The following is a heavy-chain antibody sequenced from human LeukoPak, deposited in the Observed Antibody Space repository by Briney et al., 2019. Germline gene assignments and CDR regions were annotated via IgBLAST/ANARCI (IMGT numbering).Heavy chain of an antibody. D-gene: IGHD2-21*02. CDR3: AKGCGGSCYWFDL. CDR2: VNGQGDTT. V-gene: IGHV3-23*01. CDR1: GFTFSNYA. J-gene: IGHJ5*02. Sequence: GGSLRLSCVASGFTFSNYAMTWVRQAPGKGLEWVSVVNGQGDTTFYADSVKGRFTISRDNSRNTLYLQMNSLRAEDTAVYYCAKGCGGSCYWFDLWGQGTLVTVSS.